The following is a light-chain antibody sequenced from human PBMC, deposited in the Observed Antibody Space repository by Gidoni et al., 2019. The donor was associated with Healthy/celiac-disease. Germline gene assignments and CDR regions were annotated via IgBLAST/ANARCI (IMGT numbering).Light chain of an antibody. CDR1: QSVLYSSNNKNY. V-gene: IGKV4-1*01. CDR3: QQYYSILLT. CDR2: WAS. J-gene: IGKJ4*01. Sequence: DIVMTQPTDSLAVCMGERATINCKSSQSVLYSSNNKNYLAWYQQKPGQPPKLRIYWASTRESGVPDRFSGSGSGTDFTLTISSLQAEDVAVYYCQQYYSILLTFGGGTKVEIK.